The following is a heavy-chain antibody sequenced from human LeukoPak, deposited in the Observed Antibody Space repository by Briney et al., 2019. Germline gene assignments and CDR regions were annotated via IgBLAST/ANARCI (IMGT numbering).Heavy chain of an antibody. CDR2: MNPNSGNT. J-gene: IGHJ4*02. V-gene: IGHV1-8*01. Sequence: ASVKVSCKASGYTFTSYDINWVRQATGQGLEWMGWMNPNSGNTGYAQKFPGRVTMTRNTSISTAYMELSSLRSEDTAVYYCARSRSGYYGSGSYYGYWGQGTLVTVSS. CDR3: ARSRSGYYGSGSYYGY. D-gene: IGHD3-10*01. CDR1: GYTFTSYD.